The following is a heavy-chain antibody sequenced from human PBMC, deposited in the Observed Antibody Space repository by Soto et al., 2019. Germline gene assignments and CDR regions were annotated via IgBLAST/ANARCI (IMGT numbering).Heavy chain of an antibody. CDR1: GGSVSSGSYY. CDR3: ARGGGAIPSYYYGMDV. D-gene: IGHD3-10*01. Sequence: SETLSLTCTVSGGSVSSGSYYWSWIRQPPGKGLEWIGYIYYSGGPNYNPSLKSRVTISVDTSKNQFSLKLTSVTAADTAVYYCARGGGAIPSYYYGMDVWGQGTTVTVSS. CDR2: IYYSGGP. J-gene: IGHJ6*02. V-gene: IGHV4-61*01.